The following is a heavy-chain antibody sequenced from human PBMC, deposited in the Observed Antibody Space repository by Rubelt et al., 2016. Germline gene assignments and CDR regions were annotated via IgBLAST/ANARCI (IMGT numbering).Heavy chain of an antibody. D-gene: IGHD3-16*01. V-gene: IGHV1-24*01. Sequence: QVQLVQSGAEVKKPGASVKVSCKVSGYTLTELSMHWVRQAPGKGLEWMGGFDPEDGETIYAQKFQGGVTMTEDTSTETAYMELSSLRSEDTAVYYCATDWGRGAFDIWGQGTMVTVSS. CDR3: ATDWGRGAFDI. CDR2: FDPEDGET. J-gene: IGHJ3*02. CDR1: GYTLTELS.